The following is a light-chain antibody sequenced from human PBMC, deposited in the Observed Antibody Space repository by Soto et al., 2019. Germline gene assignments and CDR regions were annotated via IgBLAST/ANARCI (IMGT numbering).Light chain of an antibody. CDR1: SSDVGSYNR. J-gene: IGLJ3*02. CDR3: SLYTSSSTSWV. CDR2: EVS. Sequence: QSVLTQPPSVSGSPGQSVTISCTGTSSDVGSYNRVSWYQQPPGTAPKLMIYEVSSRPSGVPDRFSGSKSGNTASLTISGLQAEAEADYYCSLYTSSSTSWVFGGGTQLTVL. V-gene: IGLV2-18*01.